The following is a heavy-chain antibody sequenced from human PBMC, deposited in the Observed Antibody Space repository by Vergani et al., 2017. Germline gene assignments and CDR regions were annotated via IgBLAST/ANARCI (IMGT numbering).Heavy chain of an antibody. V-gene: IGHV4-34*01. D-gene: IGHD4-11*01. CDR1: GGSFTSYH. CDR3: ARVNTETNGHLYYYYYMDV. Sequence: QVQLQQWGGGLLKPSETLSLTCVVNGGSFTSYHWTWIRQSPGEGLEWVGDIDHTGRPDYNPSRKSRLTMSVDKSRTQFSLPLNSVTATDTAIYFCARVNTETNGHLYYYYYMDVWGQGTAVTVS. J-gene: IGHJ6*03. CDR2: IDHTGRP.